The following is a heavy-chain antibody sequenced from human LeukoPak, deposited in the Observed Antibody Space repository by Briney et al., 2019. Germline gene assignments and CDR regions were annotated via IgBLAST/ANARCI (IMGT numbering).Heavy chain of an antibody. CDR2: MNPNSGNT. J-gene: IGHJ5*02. CDR3: ARVHPPLDP. V-gene: IGHV1-8*01. Sequence: ASVKVSCKASGYTFTSYDINWVRQATGQGLEWMGWMNPNSGNTGYAQKFQGRVTMTRNTSISTAYMELSRLRSDDTAVYYRARVHPPLDPWGQGTLVTVSS. CDR1: GYTFTSYD.